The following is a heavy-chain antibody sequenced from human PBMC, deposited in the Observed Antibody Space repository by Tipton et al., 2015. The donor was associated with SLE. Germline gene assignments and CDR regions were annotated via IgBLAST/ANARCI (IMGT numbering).Heavy chain of an antibody. D-gene: IGHD3-10*01. V-gene: IGHV4-39*07. CDR2: IYYSGST. Sequence: LRLSCTVSGGSISSSTYYWGWIRQPPGKGLEWIGSIYYSGSTYYNPSLKSRVTISVDTSKNQFSLKLSSVTAADTAVYYCARTGAATRRITLVRGVPGAFDIWGQGTMVTVSS. CDR3: ARTGAATRRITLVRGVPGAFDI. J-gene: IGHJ3*02. CDR1: GGSISSSTYY.